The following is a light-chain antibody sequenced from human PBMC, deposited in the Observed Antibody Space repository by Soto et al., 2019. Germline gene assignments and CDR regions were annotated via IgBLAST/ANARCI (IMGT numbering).Light chain of an antibody. Sequence: DIQMTQSPSTLSASVGDRVTITCRASQSISNWLAWYQQKPGKAPKLLIYDASSLESGVPSRFSGSGSGAEFTLTISRLEPEDFAVYYCQQYGSSPATFGQGTRLEIK. J-gene: IGKJ5*01. CDR3: QQYGSSPAT. CDR2: DAS. CDR1: QSISNW. V-gene: IGKV1-5*01.